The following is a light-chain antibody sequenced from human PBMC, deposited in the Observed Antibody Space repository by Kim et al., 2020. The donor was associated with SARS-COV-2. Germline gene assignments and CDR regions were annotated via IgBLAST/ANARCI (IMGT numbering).Light chain of an antibody. Sequence: EIVMTQSPATLSVSPGERATLSCRASQSVSSNFAWYQQKPGQAPRLLIYGAPTRATGIPARFRGSGFGTEFTLTISSLQSEDFAVNYCKKYNNWPPTFGGGTKVDIK. CDR2: GAP. V-gene: IGKV3-15*01. CDR1: QSVSSN. J-gene: IGKJ4*01. CDR3: KKYNNWPPT.